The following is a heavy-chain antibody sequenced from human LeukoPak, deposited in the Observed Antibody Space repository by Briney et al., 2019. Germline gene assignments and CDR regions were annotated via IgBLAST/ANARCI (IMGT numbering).Heavy chain of an antibody. J-gene: IGHJ4*02. D-gene: IGHD3-10*01. CDR1: GFTFSSYA. CDR3: AKVYWYGSGSFIFDY. CDR2: ISDSADNT. Sequence: GGSLRLSCAASGFTFSSYAMSWVRQAPGKGLEWASSISDSADNTYYADSVKGRFTISRDNSKNTLFLQMNSLGAEDTAVYYCAKVYWYGSGSFIFDYWGQGTLVTVSS. V-gene: IGHV3-23*01.